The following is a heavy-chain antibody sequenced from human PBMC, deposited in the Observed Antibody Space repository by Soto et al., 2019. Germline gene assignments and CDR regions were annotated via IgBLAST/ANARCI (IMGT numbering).Heavy chain of an antibody. CDR1: RYTFITYA. CDR2: INPENGNT. D-gene: IGHD3-3*01. V-gene: IGHV1-3*01. Sequence: QVQLLQSGAEVKKPGASVKVSCKASRYTFITYAMHWVRQAPGQRLEWVGWINPENGNTKYSEKFQGRVTITRDTSASTAYMELSSLRSEDTAVYYCARDIFGLIIIGVSDFWGQGTLVTVSS. CDR3: ARDIFGLIIIGVSDF. J-gene: IGHJ4*02.